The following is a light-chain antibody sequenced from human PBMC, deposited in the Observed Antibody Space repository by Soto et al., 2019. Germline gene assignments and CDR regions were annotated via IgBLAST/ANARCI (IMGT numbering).Light chain of an antibody. Sequence: EIVLTQSPGTLSLSPGERATLSCRASQSVRLLISDASSRATGIPDRFSGSGSGTDFTLTISGLEPEDFAVYYCQHYGRSPPSWTFGQGTKVEIK. CDR3: QHYGRSPPSWT. CDR2: DAS. CDR1: QSV. J-gene: IGKJ1*01. V-gene: IGKV3-20*01.